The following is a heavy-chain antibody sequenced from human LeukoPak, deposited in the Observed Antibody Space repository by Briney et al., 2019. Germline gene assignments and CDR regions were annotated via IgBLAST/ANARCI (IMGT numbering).Heavy chain of an antibody. CDR1: GGSISSGSYY. V-gene: IGHV4-61*02. CDR3: ASSGPYSSSWYNYCYDMDV. CDR2: IYTSGST. J-gene: IGHJ6*02. Sequence: SETLSLTCTVSGGSISSGSYYWSWIRQPAGKGLEWIGRIYTSGSTNYNPSLKSRVTISVDTSKNQFSLKLSSVTAADTAVYYCASSGPYSSSWYNYCYDMDVWGQGTTVTVSS. D-gene: IGHD6-13*01.